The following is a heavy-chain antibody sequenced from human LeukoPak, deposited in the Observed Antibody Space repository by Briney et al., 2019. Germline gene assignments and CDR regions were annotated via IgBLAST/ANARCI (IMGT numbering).Heavy chain of an antibody. J-gene: IGHJ4*02. CDR3: AKDPERWLQLRLGFSD. V-gene: IGHV3-23*01. CDR1: GFTFYSYG. D-gene: IGHD5-24*01. CDR2: INGSGGNT. Sequence: GGSLRLSCAASGFTFYSYGMLWVRHARGRGLVGVSGINGSGGNTYYANSVKGRLTISRDKSKNTLYMQMNSLRAEDTAVYYCAKDPERWLQLRLGFSDWGQGTLVTVSS.